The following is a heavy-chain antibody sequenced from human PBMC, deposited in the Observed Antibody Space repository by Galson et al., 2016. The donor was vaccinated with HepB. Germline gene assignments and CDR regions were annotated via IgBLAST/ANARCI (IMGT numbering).Heavy chain of an antibody. V-gene: IGHV3-23*01. CDR1: GFTFSSFA. J-gene: IGHJ6*02. D-gene: IGHD6-25*01. CDR3: ARRPVSGAAGYYHGMDV. CDR2: LSGSADKS. Sequence: SLRLSCAASGFTFSSFAMTWVRQAPGKGLEWVSSLSGSADKSFYADSLKGRFTISRDNFNNTVFLQMNSLRAEDTAVYYCARRPVSGAAGYYHGMDVWGQGTTVTVS.